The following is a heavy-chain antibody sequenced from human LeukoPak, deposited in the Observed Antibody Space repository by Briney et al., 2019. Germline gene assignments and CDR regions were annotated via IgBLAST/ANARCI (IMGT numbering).Heavy chain of an antibody. V-gene: IGHV3-30*18. CDR2: ISYDGSNK. CDR3: AKGSKAVLFTRDHYMDV. Sequence: PGRSLRLSCAASGFTFSSYGMHWVRQAPGKGLEWVAVISYDGSNKYYADSVKGRFTISRDNSKNTLYLHMNSLRAEDTAVYFCAKGSKAVLFTRDHYMDVWGKGTTVTISS. J-gene: IGHJ6*03. CDR1: GFTFSSYG. D-gene: IGHD6-19*01.